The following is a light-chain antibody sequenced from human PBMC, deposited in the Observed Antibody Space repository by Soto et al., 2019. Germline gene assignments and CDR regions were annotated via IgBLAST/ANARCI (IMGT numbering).Light chain of an antibody. CDR3: SSYTTSTTLV. V-gene: IGLV2-14*01. CDR1: SSDVGAYNC. Sequence: QSALTQPASVSGSPGQSITISCTGTSSDVGAYNCVSWYQQYPGKAPKLMIYDVSNRPSGVSNRFSGSKSGNTASLTISGLQAEDEADYYCSSYTTSTTLVFGGGTKVTVL. CDR2: DVS. J-gene: IGLJ2*01.